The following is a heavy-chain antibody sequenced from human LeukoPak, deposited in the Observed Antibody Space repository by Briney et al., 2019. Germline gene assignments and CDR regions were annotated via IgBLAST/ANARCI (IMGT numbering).Heavy chain of an antibody. Sequence: GGSLRLSCATSGFTLSSYTMSWVRQAPGKGLEWVSVIGGGGGNTDYADSVKGRFTISRDNSKYTVYLQINSLRAEDTAVYYCAKRAPYYFDNWGQGTLVTVSS. V-gene: IGHV3-23*01. CDR3: AKRAPYYFDN. CDR2: IGGGGGNT. CDR1: GFTLSSYT. J-gene: IGHJ4*02.